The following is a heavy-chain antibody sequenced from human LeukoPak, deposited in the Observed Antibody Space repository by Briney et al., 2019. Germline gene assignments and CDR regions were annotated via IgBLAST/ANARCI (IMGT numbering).Heavy chain of an antibody. V-gene: IGHV1-8*01. CDR2: MNPNSGNT. CDR3: ARGVVPAAIRFGDCFDY. J-gene: IGHJ4*02. Sequence: ASVKVSCKASGYTFTSYDINWVRQATGQGLEWMGWMNPNSGNTGYAQKFQGRVTMTRNTSISTAYMELSSLRSEDTAVYYCARGVVPAAIRFGDCFDYWGQGTLVTVSS. CDR1: GYTFTSYD. D-gene: IGHD2-2*02.